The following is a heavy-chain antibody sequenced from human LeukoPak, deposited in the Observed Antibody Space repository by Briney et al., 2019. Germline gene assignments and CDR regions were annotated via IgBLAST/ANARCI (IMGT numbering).Heavy chain of an antibody. D-gene: IGHD3-10*01. J-gene: IGHJ4*02. CDR2: IWYDGSNK. CDR3: ARDRYYGSGSYPHDY. V-gene: IGHV3-33*01. Sequence: GRSLRLSCAASGFTFSSYGMHWVRQAPGKGLEWVAVIWYDGSNKYYADSVKGRFTISRGNSKNTLYLQMNSLRAEDTAVYYCARDRYYGSGSYPHDYWGQGTLVTVS. CDR1: GFTFSSYG.